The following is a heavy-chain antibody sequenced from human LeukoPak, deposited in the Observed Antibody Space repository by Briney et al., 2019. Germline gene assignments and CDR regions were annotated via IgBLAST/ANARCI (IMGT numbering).Heavy chain of an antibody. D-gene: IGHD3/OR15-3a*01. Sequence: GGSLGLSCAASGFTFSSYAMSWVRQAPGKGLEWVSAISGSGGSTYYADSVKGRFTISRDNSKNTLYLQMNSLRAEDTAVYYCAKDQIYDFWTDNWFDPWGQGTLVTVSS. CDR3: AKDQIYDFWTDNWFDP. CDR2: ISGSGGST. J-gene: IGHJ5*02. V-gene: IGHV3-23*01. CDR1: GFTFSSYA.